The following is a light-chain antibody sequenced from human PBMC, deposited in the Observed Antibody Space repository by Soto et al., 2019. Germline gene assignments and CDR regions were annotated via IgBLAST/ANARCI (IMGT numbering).Light chain of an antibody. CDR2: ENN. Sequence: QSVLTQPPSVSAAPGQKVTISCSGSSSNIGKNYVSWYQQLPGTAPKLLIYENNKRPSGIPDRFSGSKSGTSATLGITGLQTGDEADYYCGTWDSSLSADVFGTGTKLTVL. J-gene: IGLJ1*01. CDR3: GTWDSSLSADV. CDR1: SSNIGKNY. V-gene: IGLV1-51*01.